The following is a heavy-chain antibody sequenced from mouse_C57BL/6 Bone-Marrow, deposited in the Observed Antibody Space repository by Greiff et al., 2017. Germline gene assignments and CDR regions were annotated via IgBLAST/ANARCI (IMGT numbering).Heavy chain of an antibody. D-gene: IGHD1-1*01. V-gene: IGHV1-80*01. J-gene: IGHJ3*01. CDR3: AREGDYYGSSSFAY. CDR1: GYAFSSYW. Sequence: QVQLQQSGAELVKPGASVKISCKASGYAFSSYWMNWVKQRPGKGLEWIGQIYPGDGDTNYNGKFKGKATLTADKSSSTAYMQLSSLTSEDSAVYFCAREGDYYGSSSFAYWGQGTLVTVSA. CDR2: IYPGDGDT.